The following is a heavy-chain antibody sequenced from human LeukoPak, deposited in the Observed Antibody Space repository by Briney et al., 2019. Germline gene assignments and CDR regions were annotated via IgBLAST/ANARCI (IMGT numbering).Heavy chain of an antibody. CDR2: IKQDGSEK. Sequence: GGSLRLSCAASGFTFSSYWMSWVRQAPGKGLEWVANIKQDGSEKYYVDSVKGRFTISRDNAKNSLYLQMNSLRAEVTAVYYCARELPVVVVAATRNWFDPWGQGTLVTVSS. D-gene: IGHD2-15*01. V-gene: IGHV3-7*03. CDR1: GFTFSSYW. CDR3: ARELPVVVVAATRNWFDP. J-gene: IGHJ5*02.